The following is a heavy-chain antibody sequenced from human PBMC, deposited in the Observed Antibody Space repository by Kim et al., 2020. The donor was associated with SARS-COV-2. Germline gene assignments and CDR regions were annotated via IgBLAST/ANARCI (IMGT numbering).Heavy chain of an antibody. CDR3: ARAYSGSDFDY. D-gene: IGHD1-26*01. Sequence: GGSLRLSCAASGFTFSSYAMHWVRQAPGKGLEWVAVISYDGSNKYYADSVKGRFTISRDNSKNTLYLQMNSLRAEDTAVYYCARAYSGSDFDYWGQGTLVTVSS. CDR2: ISYDGSNK. J-gene: IGHJ4*02. V-gene: IGHV3-30*04. CDR1: GFTFSSYA.